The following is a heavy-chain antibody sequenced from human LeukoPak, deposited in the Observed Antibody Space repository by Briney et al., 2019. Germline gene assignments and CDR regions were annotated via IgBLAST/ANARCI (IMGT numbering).Heavy chain of an antibody. CDR3: ARRDSSGSHDY. D-gene: IGHD3-22*01. V-gene: IGHV4-39*01. CDR1: GGSISSSSYY. Sequence: PSETVSLTCTVSGGSISSSSYYWGWIRQPPGKGLEWIGNIYYSGSTYYNPSLKSRVTISVDTSENQFSLKLSSVTAADTAVYYCARRDSSGSHDYWGQGTLVTVSS. J-gene: IGHJ4*02. CDR2: IYYSGST.